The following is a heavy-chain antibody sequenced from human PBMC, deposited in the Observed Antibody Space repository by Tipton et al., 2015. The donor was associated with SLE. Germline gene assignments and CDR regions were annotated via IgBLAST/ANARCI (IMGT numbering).Heavy chain of an antibody. V-gene: IGHV4-38-2*02. CDR3: ARSYSYGVFDS. CDR1: GYSISSGHF. CDR2: IFHSGST. D-gene: IGHD5-18*01. Sequence: TLSLTCTVSGYSISSGHFWGWIRQPPGKGLEWMGTIFHSGSTYYSPSLKSRLTMSVDTSRNQFSLRLSSVTAADTALYFCARSYSYGVFDSWGQGTLVTVSS. J-gene: IGHJ4*02.